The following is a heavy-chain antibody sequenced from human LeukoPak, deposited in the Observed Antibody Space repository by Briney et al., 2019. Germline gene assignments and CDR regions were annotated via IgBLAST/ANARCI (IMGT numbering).Heavy chain of an antibody. V-gene: IGHV3-30*02. CDR1: GFPFSQTG. Sequence: GGSLRLSCAASGFPFSQTGIHWVRQAPGKGLEWVTLIYYDGSNQFYADSVRGRFTISRDNSKNTLYLQMNSLRAEDTAVYYCARDSDWGQGTLVTVSS. J-gene: IGHJ4*02. CDR3: ARDSD. CDR2: IYYDGSNQ.